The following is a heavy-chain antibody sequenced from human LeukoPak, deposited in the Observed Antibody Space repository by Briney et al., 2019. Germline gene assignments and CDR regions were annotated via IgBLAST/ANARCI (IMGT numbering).Heavy chain of an antibody. J-gene: IGHJ4*02. Sequence: SETLSLTCTVSGGSISSGDYYWSWIRQPPGKGLEWIGYIYYSGSAYYNPSLKSRVTIAVDTSKNQFSLKLSSVTAADTAVYYCARGGFLTDYWGQGTLVTVSS. V-gene: IGHV4-30-4*01. CDR3: ARGGFLTDY. CDR2: IYYSGSA. D-gene: IGHD3-3*01. CDR1: GGSISSGDYY.